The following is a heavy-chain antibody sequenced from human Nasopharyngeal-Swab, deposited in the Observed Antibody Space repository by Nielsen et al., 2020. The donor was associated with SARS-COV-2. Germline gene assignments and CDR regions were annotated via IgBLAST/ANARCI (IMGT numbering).Heavy chain of an antibody. D-gene: IGHD1-26*01. V-gene: IGHV3-48*02. J-gene: IGHJ6*02. CDR3: ARGRELRGVYYYYYGMDV. CDR2: ISSSSSTI. Sequence: WIRQPPGKGLEWVSYISSSSSTIYYADSVKGRFTISRDNAKNSLYLQMNSLRDGDTAVYYCARGRELRGVYYYYYGMDVWGQGTTVTVSS.